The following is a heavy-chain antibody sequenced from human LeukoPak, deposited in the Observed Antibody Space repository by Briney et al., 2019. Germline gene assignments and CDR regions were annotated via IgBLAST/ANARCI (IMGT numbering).Heavy chain of an antibody. CDR1: GFTFSTYA. V-gene: IGHV3-30*04. D-gene: IGHD1-26*01. Sequence: PGGSLRLSCAASGFTFSTYAIHWVRQAPGKGLDWVAVISYDGIKKYYADSVKGRFTISRDNSKNMLYLEMSSLRAEDTAVYYCAREGVGANDYWGQGTLVTVSS. CDR3: AREGVGANDY. CDR2: ISYDGIKK. J-gene: IGHJ4*02.